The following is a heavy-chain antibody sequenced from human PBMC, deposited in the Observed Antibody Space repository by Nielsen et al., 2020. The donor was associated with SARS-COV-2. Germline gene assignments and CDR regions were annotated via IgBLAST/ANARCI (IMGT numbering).Heavy chain of an antibody. J-gene: IGHJ4*02. D-gene: IGHD3-22*01. V-gene: IGHV3-21*01. CDR2: ISSSSSYI. Sequence: WIRQPPGKGLEWVSSISSSSSYIYYADSVKGRFTISRDNAKNSLYLQMNSLRAEDTAVYYCARDGNSSGYYYFSGYWGQGTPVTVSS. CDR3: ARDGNSSGYYYFSGY.